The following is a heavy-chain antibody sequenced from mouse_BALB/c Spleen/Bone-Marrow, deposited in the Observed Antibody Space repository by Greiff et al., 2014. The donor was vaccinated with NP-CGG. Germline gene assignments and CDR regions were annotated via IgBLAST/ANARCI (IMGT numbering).Heavy chain of an antibody. V-gene: IGHV1S56*01. D-gene: IGHD4-1*01. CDR2: IYPGNVDT. CDR1: GYTFTSYY. CDR3: ARGDSANWEGFAY. Sequence: QVQLQQSGPELVKPGASVRISCKASGYTFTSYYIHWVTQRPGQGLEWIGWIYPGNVDTKYNEKFKGKATLTADKSSSTAYMQXXXXXXXDSXDYFCARGDSANWEGFAYWGQGTLVTVSS. J-gene: IGHJ3*01.